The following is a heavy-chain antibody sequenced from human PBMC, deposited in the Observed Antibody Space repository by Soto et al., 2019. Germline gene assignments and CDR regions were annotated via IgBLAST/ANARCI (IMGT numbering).Heavy chain of an antibody. J-gene: IGHJ4*02. V-gene: IGHV1-69*01. Sequence: QVHLVQSGAEVRKPGSSVKVSCKASGGTFSTYAFSWVRQAPGQGLEWVGGIIPVFGATFYAQKCQGRVTVTADESTTTVYMELSSLISEDTCLYFCARGEGYSATLYAGFAFWGQGTQITVSS. CDR2: IIPVFGAT. CDR1: GGTFSTYA. CDR3: ARGEGYSATLYAGFAF. D-gene: IGHD1-1*01.